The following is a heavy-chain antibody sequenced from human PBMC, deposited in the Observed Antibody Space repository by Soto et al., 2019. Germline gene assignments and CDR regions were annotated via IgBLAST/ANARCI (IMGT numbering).Heavy chain of an antibody. Sequence: ASVKVSCKVSGCTLTELSMHWVRQAPGKGLEWMGGFDPEDGETIYAQKFQGRVTMTEDTSTDTAYMELSSLRSEDTAVYYCATDSRAGTLGFGAFDIWGQGTMVTVSS. CDR2: FDPEDGET. CDR1: GCTLTELS. D-gene: IGHD6-13*01. J-gene: IGHJ3*02. V-gene: IGHV1-24*01. CDR3: ATDSRAGTLGFGAFDI.